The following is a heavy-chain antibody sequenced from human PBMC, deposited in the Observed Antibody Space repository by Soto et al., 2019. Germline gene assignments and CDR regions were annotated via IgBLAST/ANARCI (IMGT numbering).Heavy chain of an antibody. CDR1: GGTFSSYA. J-gene: IGHJ4*02. D-gene: IGHD6-19*01. Sequence: SVKVSCKASGGTFSSYALSWVRQSPGQGLEWMGGIIPIFGTANYAQKFQGRVTITADESTSTAYMELSSLRSEDTAVYYCARDSSGWPRGFDYWGQGTLVTVS. V-gene: IGHV1-69*01. CDR2: IIPIFGTA. CDR3: ARDSSGWPRGFDY.